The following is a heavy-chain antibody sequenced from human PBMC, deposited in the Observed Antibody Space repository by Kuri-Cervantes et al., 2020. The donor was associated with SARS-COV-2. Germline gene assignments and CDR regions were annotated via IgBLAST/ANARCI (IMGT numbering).Heavy chain of an antibody. CDR3: VKGSAASRPYYFDS. D-gene: IGHD3-10*01. Sequence: GGSLRVSCAASGITFSSYAMSWVRQAPGKGLEWVLAITDDGGSTYHADSVKGRFTISRDNSKTTLFLQMNSLRAEYTAVYRCVKGSAASRPYYFDSWGQGTLVTVSS. CDR2: ITDDGGST. J-gene: IGHJ4*02. CDR1: GITFSSYA. V-gene: IGHV3-23*01.